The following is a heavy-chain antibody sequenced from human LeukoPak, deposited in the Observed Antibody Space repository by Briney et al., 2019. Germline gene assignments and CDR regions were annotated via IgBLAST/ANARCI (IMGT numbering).Heavy chain of an antibody. CDR3: ASLGLVATSLWVDY. Sequence: PSETLSLTCTVSGGSISSDNYSWSWIRQPAGKGLEWIGRVYTSGSTSYNPSLKSRVTISVDTSKRQFSLKLSSVTAADTAVYYCASLGLVATSLWVDYWGQGTLVTVSS. CDR1: GGSISSDNYS. D-gene: IGHD5-12*01. V-gene: IGHV4-61*02. J-gene: IGHJ4*02. CDR2: VYTSGST.